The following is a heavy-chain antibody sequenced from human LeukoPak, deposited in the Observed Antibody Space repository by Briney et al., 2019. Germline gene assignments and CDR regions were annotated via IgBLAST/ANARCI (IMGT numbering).Heavy chain of an antibody. Sequence: SETLSLTCAVSGGSISSDNWWSWIRQPPGKGLEWIGEVLRSGSTNYNPSLKSRVTMSIDTSKNQFSLKLNSVTAADTAVYYCATYYDISGYRFDYWGQGTLVTVSS. V-gene: IGHV4-4*02. D-gene: IGHD3-22*01. CDR3: ATYYDISGYRFDY. J-gene: IGHJ4*02. CDR1: GGSISSDNW. CDR2: VLRSGST.